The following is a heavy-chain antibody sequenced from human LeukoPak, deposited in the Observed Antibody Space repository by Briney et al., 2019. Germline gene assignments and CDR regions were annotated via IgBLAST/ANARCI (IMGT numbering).Heavy chain of an antibody. Sequence: SETLSLTCTVSGGSISSSSYYWGWIRQPPGKGLEWIGSIYYSGSTYYNPSLKSRVTISVDTSKNQFSLKLSSVTAADTAVYYCARDWKHYDFWSGYGYWFDPWGQGTLVTVSS. CDR2: IYYSGST. V-gene: IGHV4-39*07. CDR3: ARDWKHYDFWSGYGYWFDP. J-gene: IGHJ5*02. CDR1: GGSISSSSYY. D-gene: IGHD3-3*01.